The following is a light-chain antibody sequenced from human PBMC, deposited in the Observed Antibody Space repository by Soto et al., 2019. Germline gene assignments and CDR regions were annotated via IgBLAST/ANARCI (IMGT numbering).Light chain of an antibody. CDR3: AVRDDRLNGLI. J-gene: IGLJ7*01. V-gene: IGLV1-44*01. Sequence: QSVLTQPPSASGTPGQSITISCSGSSSNIGSYAVNWYQQLPGTAPKLLIFHNERRPSGDPDRVSGSKSGTSASLAISGLQSDYEADYYCAVRDDRLNGLIFGGGTQLTVL. CDR1: SSNIGSYA. CDR2: HNE.